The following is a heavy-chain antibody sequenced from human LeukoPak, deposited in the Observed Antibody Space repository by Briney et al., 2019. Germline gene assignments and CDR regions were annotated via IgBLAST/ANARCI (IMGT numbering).Heavy chain of an antibody. J-gene: IGHJ5*02. CDR1: GFTFSSYA. D-gene: IGHD3-10*01. Sequence: GGSLRLSCAASGFTFSSYAMSWVRQAPGKGLEWVSAISGSGGSTYYADSVKGRFTISRDNSKNTLYLQMNSLRAEDTAVYYCAKSRDPDYYGSGSYYNVGLDPWGQGTLVTVSS. V-gene: IGHV3-23*01. CDR3: AKSRDPDYYGSGSYYNVGLDP. CDR2: ISGSGGST.